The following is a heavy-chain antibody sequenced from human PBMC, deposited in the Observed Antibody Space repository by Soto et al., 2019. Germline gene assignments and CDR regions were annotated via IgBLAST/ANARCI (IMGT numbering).Heavy chain of an antibody. J-gene: IGHJ5*02. D-gene: IGHD1-1*01. V-gene: IGHV1-69*02. CDR2: IIPILGIA. CDR3: ARGGVNDPDNWFDP. CDR1: GGTFSSYT. Sequence: SVKVSCKASGGTFSSYTISWVRQAPGQGLEWMGRIIPILGIANYAQKFQGRVTITADKSTSTAYMELSSLRSEDTAVYYCARGGVNDPDNWFDPWGQGTLVTVS.